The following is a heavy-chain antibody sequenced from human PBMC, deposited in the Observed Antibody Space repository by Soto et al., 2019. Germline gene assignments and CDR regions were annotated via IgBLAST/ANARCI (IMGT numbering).Heavy chain of an antibody. CDR2: IYSGGST. J-gene: IGHJ4*02. CDR1: GFTVSSNY. V-gene: IGHV3-53*01. CDR3: ARDRYNWNSTVPYFDY. Sequence: EVQLVESGGGLIQPGGSLRLSCAASGFTVSSNYMSWVRQAPGKGLEWVSVIYSGGSTYYADSVKGRFTISRDNSKNTLYLQMNSLRAEDTAVYYCARDRYNWNSTVPYFDYWGQGTLVTVSS. D-gene: IGHD1-7*01.